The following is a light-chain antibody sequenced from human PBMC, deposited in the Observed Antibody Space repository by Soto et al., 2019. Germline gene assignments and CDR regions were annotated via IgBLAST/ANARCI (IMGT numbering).Light chain of an antibody. V-gene: IGKV3-15*01. Sequence: EIVLAQSPGTLSLSPGERATLSCRASQSVTNSFLAWYQQKPGQAPRLLISGASTGATGIPARFSGSGSGTEFTLTISSLQSEDCAIYYCQQYHTWPITFGGGTKVEIK. CDR1: QSVTNS. CDR3: QQYHTWPIT. CDR2: GAS. J-gene: IGKJ4*01.